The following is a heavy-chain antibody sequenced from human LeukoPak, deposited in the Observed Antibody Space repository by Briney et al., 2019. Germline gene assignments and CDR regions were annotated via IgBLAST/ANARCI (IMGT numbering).Heavy chain of an antibody. Sequence: SVKVSCKASGGTFSSYTIIWVRQAPGQGLEWMGGIIPIFNTANYAQEFQGRVTMTADESTRTAYMELTSLRSEDTAVYYCARVFHPINGYGSGSYSFLGSLDPWGQGTLVTVSS. CDR2: IIPIFNTA. CDR3: ARVFHPINGYGSGSYSFLGSLDP. CDR1: GGTFSSYT. D-gene: IGHD3-10*01. V-gene: IGHV1-69*13. J-gene: IGHJ5*02.